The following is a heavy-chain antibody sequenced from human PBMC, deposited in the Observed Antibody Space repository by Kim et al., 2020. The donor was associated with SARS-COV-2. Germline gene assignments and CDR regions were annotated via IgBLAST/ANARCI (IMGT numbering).Heavy chain of an antibody. Sequence: VKGRFTISRDKSKNTLYLQMNSLRAEDTAVYYCAKGYDFWSGGIYGMDVWRQGTTVTVSS. CDR3: AKGYDFWSGGIYGMDV. D-gene: IGHD3-3*01. V-gene: IGHV3-30*02. J-gene: IGHJ6*02.